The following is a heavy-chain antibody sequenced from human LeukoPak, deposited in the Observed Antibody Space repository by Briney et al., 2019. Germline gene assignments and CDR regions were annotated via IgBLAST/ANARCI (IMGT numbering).Heavy chain of an antibody. J-gene: IGHJ6*03. CDR1: GFTFSSHG. V-gene: IGHV3-30*02. Sequence: GGSLRLSCAASGFTFSSHGMHWVRQAPGKGLEWVAVIWYGGSNKYYADSVKGRFTISRDNSKNTLYLQMNSLRAEDTAVYYCAKARGVGASHYMDVWGKGTTVTVSS. CDR3: AKARGVGASHYMDV. CDR2: IWYGGSNK. D-gene: IGHD1-26*01.